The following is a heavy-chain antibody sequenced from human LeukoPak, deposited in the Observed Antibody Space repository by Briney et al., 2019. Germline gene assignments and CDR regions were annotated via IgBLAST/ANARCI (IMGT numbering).Heavy chain of an antibody. V-gene: IGHV3-30-3*01. CDR1: GFTFSSYA. J-gene: IGHJ4*02. CDR2: ISYDGSNK. CDR3: ARDPDYGDYVGSFDD. D-gene: IGHD4-17*01. Sequence: GSLRLSCAASGFTFSSYAMHWVRQAPGKGLEWVAVISYDGSNKYYADSVKGRFTISRDNSKNTLYLQMNSLRAEDTAVYYCARDPDYGDYVGSFDDWGQGTLVTVSS.